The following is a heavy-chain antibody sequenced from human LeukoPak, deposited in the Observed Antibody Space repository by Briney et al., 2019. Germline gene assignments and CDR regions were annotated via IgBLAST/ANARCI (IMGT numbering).Heavy chain of an antibody. Sequence: GGSLRLSCTVSGFTFSSYGLHWVRQAPGKGLEWVAVISCDGSNKYYADSVKGRFTISRDNSKNTLYLQMNSLRAEDTAVYYCAKDGYDSSGYLLYYFDYWGRGTLVTVSS. D-gene: IGHD3-22*01. V-gene: IGHV3-30*18. CDR3: AKDGYDSSGYLLYYFDY. J-gene: IGHJ4*02. CDR1: GFTFSSYG. CDR2: ISCDGSNK.